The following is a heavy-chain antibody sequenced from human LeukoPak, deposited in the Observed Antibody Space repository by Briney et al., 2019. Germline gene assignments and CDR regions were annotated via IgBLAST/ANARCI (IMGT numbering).Heavy chain of an antibody. J-gene: IGHJ1*01. D-gene: IGHD2-2*01. V-gene: IGHV3-7*01. CDR1: GFTFSNYW. Sequence: GGSLGLSCAASGFTFSNYWMSWVRQAPGKGLEFMANIKEAGSEKYYVDSVKGRFTISRDNDKNLVHLQMNSLRAEDTAVYYCTRAASDCSSTSCFTRYFQHWGQGTLVTVSS. CDR3: TRAASDCSSTSCFTRYFQH. CDR2: IKEAGSEK.